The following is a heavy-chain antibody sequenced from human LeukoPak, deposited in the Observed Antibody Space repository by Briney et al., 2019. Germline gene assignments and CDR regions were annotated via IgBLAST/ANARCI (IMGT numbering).Heavy chain of an antibody. CDR3: VRGSGGNGYGYWGDY. CDR1: GFTFSHYG. D-gene: IGHD2-15*01. Sequence: GGSLRPSCAASGFTFSHYGMHWVRQAPGMGLEWVAVIWFHGGEIHYPDSVKGRFTISRDNSKNTLYLQMDNLRADDTAVYYCVRGSGGNGYGYWGDYWGQGTLVTVSP. J-gene: IGHJ4*02. CDR2: IWFHGGEI. V-gene: IGHV3-33*01.